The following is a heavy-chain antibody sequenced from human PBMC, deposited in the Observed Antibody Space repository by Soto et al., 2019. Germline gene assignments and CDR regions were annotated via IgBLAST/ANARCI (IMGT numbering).Heavy chain of an antibody. CDR2: MSPNSGNT. V-gene: IGHV1-8*01. Sequence: QVQLVQSGAEVQKPGASVKVSCKASGYTFTSFDINWVRQATGQGLEWMGWMSPNSGNTGYAQKFQGGVTMTRNTSISTAYMELSGLRSEDTAVYYCARLIIDYLDFDYWGQRTMVNVSS. J-gene: IGHJ4*02. CDR3: ARLIIDYLDFDY. D-gene: IGHD3-16*01. CDR1: GYTFTSFD.